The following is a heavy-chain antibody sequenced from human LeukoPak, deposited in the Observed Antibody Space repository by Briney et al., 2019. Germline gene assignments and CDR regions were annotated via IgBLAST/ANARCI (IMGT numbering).Heavy chain of an antibody. V-gene: IGHV1-18*01. CDR3: ATRAARIKTGNPFDI. J-gene: IGHJ3*02. D-gene: IGHD1-1*01. CDR1: GYTFTSYG. Sequence: ASVKVSCKASGYTFTSYGINWVRQATGQGLEGMGWISAYNGNTNYAQKLQGRVTMTTDTSTSTAYMELRSLRSDDTAVYYCATRAARIKTGNPFDIWGQGTMVTVSS. CDR2: ISAYNGNT.